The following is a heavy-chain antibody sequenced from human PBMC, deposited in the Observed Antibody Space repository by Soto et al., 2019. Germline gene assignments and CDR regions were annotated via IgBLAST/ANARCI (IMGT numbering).Heavy chain of an antibody. D-gene: IGHD3-9*01. V-gene: IGHV4-34*01. CDR3: ARGLNILTGSTAYYYGMDV. CDR1: GGSFSGYY. J-gene: IGHJ6*02. CDR2: INHSGST. Sequence: PSETLSLTCAVYGGSFSGYYWSWIRQPPGKWLEWIGEINHSGSTNYNPSLKSRVTISVDTSKNQFSLKLSSVTAADTAVYYCARGLNILTGSTAYYYGMDVWGQGXTVTVYS.